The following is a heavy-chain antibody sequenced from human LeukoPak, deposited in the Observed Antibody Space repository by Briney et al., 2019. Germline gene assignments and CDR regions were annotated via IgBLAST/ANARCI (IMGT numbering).Heavy chain of an antibody. D-gene: IGHD1-26*01. CDR1: GGSISGTNW. Sequence: SETLSLTCGVSGGSISGTNWWSWVRQPPGQGLEWIGEISLAGQTNYNPSLNGRVTMSLDKSSNQLSLHLTSVTAADTATYYRSRESGPFCPFGYWGQGTLVIVSS. V-gene: IGHV4/OR15-8*02. CDR2: ISLAGQT. J-gene: IGHJ4*02. CDR3: SRESGPFCPFGY.